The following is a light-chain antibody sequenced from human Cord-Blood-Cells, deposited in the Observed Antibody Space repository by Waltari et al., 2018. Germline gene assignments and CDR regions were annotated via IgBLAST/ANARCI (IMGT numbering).Light chain of an antibody. V-gene: IGLV2-23*01. CDR2: EGS. Sequence: QSALTQPASVSGSPGQSITISCTGTSSDVGRYNLVSWYQQHPGKAPKLMIYEGSKRPSWVSNRFSGSKSGNMASLTISGLQAEDEADYYCCSYAGSSTHVVFGGGTKLTVL. J-gene: IGLJ2*01. CDR1: SSDVGRYNL. CDR3: CSYAGSSTHVV.